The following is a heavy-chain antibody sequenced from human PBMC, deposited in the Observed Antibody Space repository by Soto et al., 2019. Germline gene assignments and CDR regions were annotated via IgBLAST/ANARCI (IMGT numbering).Heavy chain of an antibody. D-gene: IGHD5-12*01. J-gene: IGHJ4*02. CDR2: VYHSGTT. CDR1: GASIGTNNW. Sequence: QVQLQESGPGLVEPSGTLSLTSAVSGASIGTNNWWRWVRQPPGKGLEWIGEVYHSGTTNCNPSLKSRVTISIDKSKNQFSLTLTSMTAADTALYYCAVPGRGDFDYWSQGTLVTVSS. CDR3: AVPGRGDFDY. V-gene: IGHV4-4*02.